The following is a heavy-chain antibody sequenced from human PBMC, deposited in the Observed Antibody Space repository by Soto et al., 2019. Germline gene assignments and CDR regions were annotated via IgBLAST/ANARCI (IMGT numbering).Heavy chain of an antibody. CDR1: GYAINSGYY. CDR3: ARDLTGYDY. CDR2: IYYSGST. J-gene: IGHJ4*02. D-gene: IGHD5-12*01. Sequence: PSETLSLTCGVSGYAINSGYYWGWIRQSPGEGLGWIGYIYYSGSTNSNPSLKSRVTISVDTSKNQFSLKLSSVTAADTAVYYCARDLTGYDYWGQGTLVTVSS. V-gene: IGHV4-61*08.